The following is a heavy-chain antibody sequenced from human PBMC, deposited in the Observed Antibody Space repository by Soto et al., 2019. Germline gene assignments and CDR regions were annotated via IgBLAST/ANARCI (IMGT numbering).Heavy chain of an antibody. CDR3: AKGRGYCSSTSCYVGSDY. CDR1: GFTFSSYA. Sequence: EVQLLESGGGLVQPGGSLRLSCAASGFTFSSYAMSWVRQAPEKGLEWVSAISGSGGSTYYADSVKGRFTISRDNSKNTLYLQMNSLRAEDTAVYDCAKGRGYCSSTSCYVGSDYWGQGTLVTVSS. J-gene: IGHJ4*02. CDR2: ISGSGGST. D-gene: IGHD2-2*01. V-gene: IGHV3-23*01.